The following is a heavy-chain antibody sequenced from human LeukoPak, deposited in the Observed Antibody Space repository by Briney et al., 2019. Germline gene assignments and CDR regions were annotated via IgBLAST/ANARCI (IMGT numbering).Heavy chain of an antibody. D-gene: IGHD2-15*01. Sequence: SVKVSCKASGGTFSSYAISWVRQAPGQGLEWMGRIIPILGIANYAQKFQGRVTITADKSTSTAYMELSSLRSEDTAVYYCARASLVVVAAPLDYWGQGTLVTVSS. J-gene: IGHJ4*02. CDR3: ARASLVVVAAPLDY. V-gene: IGHV1-69*04. CDR2: IIPILGIA. CDR1: GGTFSSYA.